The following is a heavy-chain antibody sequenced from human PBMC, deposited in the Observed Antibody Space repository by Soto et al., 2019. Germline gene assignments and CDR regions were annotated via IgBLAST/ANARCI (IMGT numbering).Heavy chain of an antibody. J-gene: IGHJ4*01. CDR1: GFTFSNAW. CDR2: IKSKTDGETR. V-gene: IGHV3-15*07. Sequence: EVQLVESGGALVKPGGSLTLSCAGSGFTFSNAWMNWVRQAPGKGLEWVGRIKSKTDGETRDYAAPVKGRFTISRDDSKSTLYLHVNSLKTEDTAVYYCSTDAYYSDLRVFDFWGHGPLVTVSS. D-gene: IGHD3-22*01. CDR3: STDAYYSDLRVFDF.